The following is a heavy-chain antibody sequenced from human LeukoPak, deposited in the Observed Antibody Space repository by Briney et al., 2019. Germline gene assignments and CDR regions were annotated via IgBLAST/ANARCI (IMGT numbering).Heavy chain of an antibody. Sequence: PGGSPRLSCAASGFTVSSNYMSWVRQAPGKGLEWVSAISGSGGSTYYADSVKGRFTISRDNSKNTLYLQMNSLRAEDTAVYYCAKDPSRDYVWGSYRYDLDYWGQGTLVTVSS. V-gene: IGHV3-23*01. CDR2: ISGSGGST. J-gene: IGHJ4*02. CDR3: AKDPSRDYVWGSYRYDLDY. D-gene: IGHD3-16*02. CDR1: GFTVSSNY.